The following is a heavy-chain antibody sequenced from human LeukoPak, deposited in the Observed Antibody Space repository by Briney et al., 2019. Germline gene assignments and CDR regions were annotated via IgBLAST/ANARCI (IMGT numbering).Heavy chain of an antibody. CDR1: GFTFSSYG. CDR2: IWYDGSNK. V-gene: IGHV3-33*01. Sequence: GGSLRLSCAASGFTFSSYGMHWVRQAPGKGLEWVAVIWYDGSNKYYADSVKGRFTISRDNSKNTLYLQMNSLRAEDTAVYYWARDTRFSGSYSYYYYGMDVWGQGTTVTVSS. CDR3: ARDTRFSGSYSYYYYGMDV. D-gene: IGHD1-26*01. J-gene: IGHJ6*02.